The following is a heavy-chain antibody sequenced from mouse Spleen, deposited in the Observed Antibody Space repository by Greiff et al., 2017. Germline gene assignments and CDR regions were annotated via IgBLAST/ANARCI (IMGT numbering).Heavy chain of an antibody. CDR1: GYTFTSYW. V-gene: IGHV1-69*01. D-gene: IGHD3-2*01. CDR2: IDPSDSYT. Sequence: QVQLQQPGAELVMPGASVKLSCKASGYTFTSYWMHWVKQRPGQGLEWIGEIDPSDSYTNYNQKFKGKATLTVDKSSSTAYMQLSSLTSEDSAVYYCARSETARATSWFAYWGQGTLVTVSA. J-gene: IGHJ3*01. CDR3: ARSETARATSWFAY.